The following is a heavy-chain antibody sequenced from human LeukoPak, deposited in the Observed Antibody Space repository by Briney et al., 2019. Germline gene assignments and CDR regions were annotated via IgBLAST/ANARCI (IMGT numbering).Heavy chain of an antibody. J-gene: IGHJ4*02. V-gene: IGHV4-4*07. D-gene: IGHD3-9*01. Sequence: SETLSLTCTVSGGSISSYYWSWIRQPAGKGLEWIGRIYTSGSTNYNPSLKSRVTMSVDTSKNQFSLKLSSVTAADTAVYYCARDLYGGDILTGWSPPFFDYWGQGTLVTVSS. CDR1: GGSISSYY. CDR3: ARDLYGGDILTGWSPPFFDY. CDR2: IYTSGST.